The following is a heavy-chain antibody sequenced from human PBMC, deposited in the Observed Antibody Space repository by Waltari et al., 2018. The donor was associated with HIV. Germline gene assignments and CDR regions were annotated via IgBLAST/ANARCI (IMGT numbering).Heavy chain of an antibody. J-gene: IGHJ4*02. CDR3: ARVRGPYDSSGYFQYYFDY. V-gene: IGHV4-30-4*01. Sequence: QVQLQESGPGLVKPSQTLSLTCTVSGGSISSGDYYWSWIRQPPGKGLEWIGYIDDRGSTYYNPSLKSRVTISVDTSKNQFSLKLSSVTAADTAVYYCARVRGPYDSSGYFQYYFDYWGQGTLVTVSS. D-gene: IGHD3-22*01. CDR2: IDDRGST. CDR1: GGSISSGDYY.